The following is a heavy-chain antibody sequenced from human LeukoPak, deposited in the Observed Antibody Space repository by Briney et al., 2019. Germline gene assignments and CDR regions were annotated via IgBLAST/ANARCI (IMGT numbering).Heavy chain of an antibody. Sequence: GGSLRLSCAASGFSVSSKYMSWVRQAPGKGLEWVSVIYGGGSTYYADSVKGRFTISRDNSKNTQYLQMNRLRAEDTAVYYCARDWDYWGQGTLVTVSS. J-gene: IGHJ4*02. CDR2: IYGGGST. V-gene: IGHV3-53*01. CDR3: ARDWDY. CDR1: GFSVSSKY.